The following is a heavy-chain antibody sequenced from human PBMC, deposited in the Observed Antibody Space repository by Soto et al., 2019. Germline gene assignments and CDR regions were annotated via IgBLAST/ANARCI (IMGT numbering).Heavy chain of an antibody. D-gene: IGHD2-2*01. CDR2: IYPGDSDT. V-gene: IGHV5-51*01. CDR3: ARLSPPPDRCLVQYLFDY. Sequence: GESLKISCKGSGYSFTSYWIGWVRQMPGKGLEWMGIIYPGDSDTRYSPSFQGQFTISADKSISTAYLQWSSLKASDTAMYYCARLSPPPDRCLVQYLFDYWAQRTSVTVSS. J-gene: IGHJ4*02. CDR1: GYSFTSYW.